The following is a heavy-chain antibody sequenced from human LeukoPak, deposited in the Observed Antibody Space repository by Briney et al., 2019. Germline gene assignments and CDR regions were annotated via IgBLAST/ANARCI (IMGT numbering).Heavy chain of an antibody. CDR2: ISTGSNYI. CDR1: GFIFSNDV. V-gene: IGHV3-21*01. J-gene: IGHJ4*02. Sequence: GGSLRLSCAASGFIFSNDVMDWVRQAPGKGLEWVSSISTGSNYIYYADSVKGRFTISRDNTKNSLYLQMNSLRAEDTAVYYCARGQGAFDFWGQGTLVTVSS. CDR3: ARGQGAFDF. D-gene: IGHD3-16*01.